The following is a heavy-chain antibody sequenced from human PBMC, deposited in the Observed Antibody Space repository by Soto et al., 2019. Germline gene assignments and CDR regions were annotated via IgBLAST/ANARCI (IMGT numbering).Heavy chain of an antibody. V-gene: IGHV3-33*01. J-gene: IGHJ6*02. CDR3: ARDRLVPYGYGMDV. D-gene: IGHD2-2*01. CDR2: IWFDGSKK. Sequence: QMQLVESGGGVVQPGRSLRLSCAASGFTFRSYGIHWVRQAPGKGLEWGALIWFDGSKKYYVDSVKGRFAVSRDNSKNPLYLQMNSLRVEDTAVYYCARDRLVPYGYGMDVWGQGTTVTVSS. CDR1: GFTFRSYG.